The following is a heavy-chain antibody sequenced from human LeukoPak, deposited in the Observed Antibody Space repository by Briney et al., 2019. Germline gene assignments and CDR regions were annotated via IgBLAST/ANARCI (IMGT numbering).Heavy chain of an antibody. J-gene: IGHJ6*03. V-gene: IGHV3-49*04. D-gene: IGHD3-10*01. CDR2: IRSKAYGGTT. CDR3: TRAVWFGELSQSYYYYYMDV. Sequence: PGGSLRLSCTASGFTFGDYAMSWVRQAPGKGLEWVGFIRSKAYGGTTEYAASVKGRFTISRDDSKSIAYLQMNSLKTEDTAVHYCTRAVWFGELSQSYYYYYMDVWGKGTTVTVSS. CDR1: GFTFGDYA.